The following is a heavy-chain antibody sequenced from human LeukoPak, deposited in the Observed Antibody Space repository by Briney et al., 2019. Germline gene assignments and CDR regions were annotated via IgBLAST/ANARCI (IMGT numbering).Heavy chain of an antibody. CDR1: GFMFNDYW. V-gene: IGHV3-7*01. CDR3: GGFEYEAGLGW. CDR2: IKPDGGET. D-gene: IGHD6-19*01. Sequence: GGSLRLSCAASGFMFNDYWMMWVRQAPGEGLEWVANIKPDGGETYYMGSVRGRFTISRDNAKNLLYLQMNNLRGEDTAVYYCGGFEYEAGLGWWGQGTLVAVST. J-gene: IGHJ4*02.